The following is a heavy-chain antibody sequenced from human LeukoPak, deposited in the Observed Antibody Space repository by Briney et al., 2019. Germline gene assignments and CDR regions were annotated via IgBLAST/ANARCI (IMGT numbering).Heavy chain of an antibody. V-gene: IGHV1-2*06. CDR3: ARAYGSGSYYNGGDGNWFDP. J-gene: IGHJ5*02. D-gene: IGHD3-10*01. CDR1: GYTFTDYY. Sequence: EASVKVSCKASGYTFTDYYMHWVRQAPGQGLEWMGRINPNSGGTNYAQKFQGRVTMTRDTSINTAYMELTRLRSDDTAVYYCARAYGSGSYYNGGDGNWFDPWGQGTLVTVSS. CDR2: INPNSGGT.